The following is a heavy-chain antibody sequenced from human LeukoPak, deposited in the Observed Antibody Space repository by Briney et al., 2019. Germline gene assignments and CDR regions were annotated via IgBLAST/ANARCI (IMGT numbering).Heavy chain of an antibody. CDR2: ISSDGSSS. V-gene: IGHV3-74*01. CDR1: GFTFSNSW. CDR3: ARMATAFDY. D-gene: IGHD1-1*01. Sequence: PGGSLRLSCAASGFTFSNSWMHWVRQVPGKGVLWVSRISSDGSSSIYADSVKGRFTISRDNAKNTLYLQMNSLRAEDTAVYYCARMATAFDYWGQGTLVTVSS. J-gene: IGHJ4*02.